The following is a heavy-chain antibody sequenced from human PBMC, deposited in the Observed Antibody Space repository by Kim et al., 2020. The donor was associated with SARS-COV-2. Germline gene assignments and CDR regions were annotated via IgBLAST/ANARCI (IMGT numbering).Heavy chain of an antibody. CDR3: ARGFSNTSRSGSYYYYFYG. J-gene: IGHJ6*01. V-gene: IGHV4-34*01. D-gene: IGHD1-26*01. Sequence: SETLSLTCAVYGGSFSGYYWSWIRQPPGKGLEWIGEINHSGSTNYNPSLKSRVTISVDTSKNQFSLKLSSVTAADTAVYYCARGFSNTSRSGSYYYYFYG. CDR1: GGSFSGYY. CDR2: INHSGST.